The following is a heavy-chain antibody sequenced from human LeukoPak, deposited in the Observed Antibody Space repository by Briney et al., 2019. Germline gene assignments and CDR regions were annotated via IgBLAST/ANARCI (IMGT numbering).Heavy chain of an antibody. CDR2: ISAYNGNT. CDR3: ARDDYYDSSGYLNP. CDR1: GYTFTSYG. J-gene: IGHJ5*02. Sequence: ASVKVSCKASGYTFTSYGISWVRQAPGQGLEWMGWISAYNGNTNYAQKLQGRVTMTTDTSTSTAYMELRSLRSDDTAVYYCARDDYYDSSGYLNPWGQGNLVTVSS. V-gene: IGHV1-18*01. D-gene: IGHD3-22*01.